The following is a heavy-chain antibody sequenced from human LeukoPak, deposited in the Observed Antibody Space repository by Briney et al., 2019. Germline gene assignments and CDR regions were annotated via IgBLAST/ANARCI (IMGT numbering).Heavy chain of an antibody. CDR3: ARDSGSSSFDY. CDR1: GGTFSSYA. J-gene: IGHJ4*02. CDR2: IIPILGIA. D-gene: IGHD1-26*01. Sequence: GSSVKVSCKASGGTFSSYAISWVRQAPGQGLEWMGRIIPILGIANYAQKFQGRVTITADKSTSTAYMELRSLRSDDTAVYYCARDSGSSSFDYWGQGTLVTVSS. V-gene: IGHV1-69*04.